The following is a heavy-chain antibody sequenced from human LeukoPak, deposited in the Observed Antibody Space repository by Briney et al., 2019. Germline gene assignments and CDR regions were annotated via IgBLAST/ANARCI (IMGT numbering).Heavy chain of an antibody. D-gene: IGHD3-22*01. CDR3: ARDSSYYCDRYYYGMDV. Sequence: GGSLRLSCAASGFTFSSYEMNWVRQAPGKGLEWVSYISSSGSTIYYADSVKGRFTISRDNAKNSLYLQMNSLRAEDTAVYYCARDSSYYCDRYYYGMDVWGQGTTVTVSS. V-gene: IGHV3-48*03. CDR2: ISSSGSTI. CDR1: GFTFSSYE. J-gene: IGHJ6*02.